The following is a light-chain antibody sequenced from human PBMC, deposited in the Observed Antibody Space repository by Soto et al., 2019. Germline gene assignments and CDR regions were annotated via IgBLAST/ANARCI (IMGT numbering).Light chain of an antibody. J-gene: IGLJ1*01. CDR1: SSDVGGYNF. CDR2: EVS. Sequence: QSVLTQPPSTSGTPGQRVTISCTGTSSDVGGYNFVSWYQQHPGKVPKLLIYEVSDRPSGVSNRFSGSKSGNTASLTISGLQAEDEGDYYCSSYTSSSTRVFGTGTKLTVL. CDR3: SSYTSSSTRV. V-gene: IGLV2-14*01.